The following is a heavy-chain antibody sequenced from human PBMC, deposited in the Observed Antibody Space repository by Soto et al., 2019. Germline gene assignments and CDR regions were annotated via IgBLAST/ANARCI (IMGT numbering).Heavy chain of an antibody. CDR1: GYTFTAYG. V-gene: IGHV1-3*01. Sequence: QVQLVQSGAEVKKPGASVKVSCKASGYTFTAYGLHWVRQAPGQRLEWMGWINAGNDDTKYSQKFQGRFTITRDTSATPAYMELSRLRSEDTASYYCARGGRMGTLLSYYYGMDVWGQGTTVTVSS. CDR3: ARGGRMGTLLSYYYGMDV. J-gene: IGHJ6*02. D-gene: IGHD1-1*01. CDR2: INAGNDDT.